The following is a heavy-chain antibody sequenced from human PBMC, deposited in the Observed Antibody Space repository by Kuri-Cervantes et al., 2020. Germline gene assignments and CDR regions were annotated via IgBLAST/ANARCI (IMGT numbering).Heavy chain of an antibody. J-gene: IGHJ4*02. D-gene: IGHD3-10*01. V-gene: IGHV3-30*03. CDR2: MSYDGSNK. CDR1: GFTFSSYG. Sequence: GGSLRLSCAASGFTFSSYGMHWVRQAPGKGLEWVAVMSYDGSNKYYADSVKGRFTISRDNSKNTLYLQMNSLRAEDTAVYYCARAGGDLYYGSGLDYWGQGTLVTVSS. CDR3: ARAGGDLYYGSGLDY.